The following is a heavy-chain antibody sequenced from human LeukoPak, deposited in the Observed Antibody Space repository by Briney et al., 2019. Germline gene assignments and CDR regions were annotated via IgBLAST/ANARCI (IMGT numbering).Heavy chain of an antibody. CDR3: ATSTGAYYYDAFNI. D-gene: IGHD2-8*02. V-gene: IGHV3-30*02. Sequence: PGGSLRLSCAASGFTFSRYAMSWVRQAPGKGLEWVAFIRSDGSKKSYADSVKGRFTISRDNSKNTVYLQLNSLRPEDTAVLYCATSTGAYYYDAFNIWGQGTMVTVSS. CDR1: GFTFSRYA. CDR2: IRSDGSKK. J-gene: IGHJ3*02.